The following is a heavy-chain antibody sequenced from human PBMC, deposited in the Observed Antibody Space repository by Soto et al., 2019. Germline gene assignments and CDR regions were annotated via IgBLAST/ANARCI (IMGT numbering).Heavy chain of an antibody. D-gene: IGHD1-26*01. CDR2: IYSDGSA. J-gene: IGHJ6*02. V-gene: IGHV3-53*01. CDR1: GYTVSSNY. Sequence: PGGSLRLSCAASGYTVSSNYMSWFRQAPGKGLEWVSIIYSDGSAYYADSVKGRFTISRDNSKNTVYLQMNNVRAEDTAVYHCARGGSYPMNYYGMFVWGQGTTVTVSS. CDR3: ARGGSYPMNYYGMFV.